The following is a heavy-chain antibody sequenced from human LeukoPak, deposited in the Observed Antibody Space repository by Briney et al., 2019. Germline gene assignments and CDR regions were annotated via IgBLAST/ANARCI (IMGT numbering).Heavy chain of an antibody. J-gene: IGHJ4*02. D-gene: IGHD3-9*01. CDR2: ISGRGGST. CDR1: GFTFSRYA. Sequence: GGSLRLSCAASGFTFSRYAMSWVRQAPGKGLEWVSAISGRGGSTYYADSVKGRFSISRDMSNNIVYLQMNSLRADDTAIYYCAKDGEGRYFDWSEYYFGFWGQGTLVTVSS. CDR3: AKDGEGRYFDWSEYYFGF. V-gene: IGHV3-23*01.